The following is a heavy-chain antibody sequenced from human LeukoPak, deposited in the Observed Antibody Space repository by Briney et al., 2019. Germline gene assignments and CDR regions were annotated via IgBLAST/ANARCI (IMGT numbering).Heavy chain of an antibody. CDR2: ISGSGGST. D-gene: IGHD2-15*01. V-gene: IGHV3-23*01. J-gene: IGHJ4*02. Sequence: PGGSLRLSCAVSGFTFSSYAMSWVRQAPGKGLEWVSAISGSGGSTYYADSVKGRFTISRDNSKNTLYLQMNSLRAEDTAVYYCAKDDFIVVVVAATPFDYWGQGTLVTVSS. CDR3: AKDDFIVVVVAATPFDY. CDR1: GFTFSSYA.